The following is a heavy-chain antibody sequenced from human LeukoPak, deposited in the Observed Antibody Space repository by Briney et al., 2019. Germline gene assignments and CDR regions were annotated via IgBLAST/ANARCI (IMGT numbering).Heavy chain of an antibody. CDR3: ARDSGGWRPPHVYYYYGMDV. V-gene: IGHV6-1*01. J-gene: IGHJ6*02. CDR2: TFYRSTWYN. D-gene: IGHD3-10*01. CDR1: GDSVSSNTAA. Sequence: PSQTLSLTCAISGDSVSSNTAAWNWIRQSPSRGLEWLGRTFYRSTWYNDYAVSVRSRITVNPDTSQNQFSLKLSSVTAADTAVYYCARDSGGWRPPHVYYYYGMDVWGQGTTVTVSS.